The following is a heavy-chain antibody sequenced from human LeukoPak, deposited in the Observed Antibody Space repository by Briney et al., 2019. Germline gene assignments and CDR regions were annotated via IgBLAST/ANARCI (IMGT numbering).Heavy chain of an antibody. CDR2: IYYSGST. CDR3: ARWVGATSWYFDY. CDR1: GGSIIGGTYY. J-gene: IGHJ4*02. Sequence: PSETLSLTCTISGGSIIGGTYYWSWIRQAAGKGLEWIGYIYYSGSTNYNPSLKSRVTISVDTSKNQFSLKLSSVTAADTAVYYCARWVGATSWYFDYWGRGTLATVSS. D-gene: IGHD1-26*01. V-gene: IGHV4-61*10.